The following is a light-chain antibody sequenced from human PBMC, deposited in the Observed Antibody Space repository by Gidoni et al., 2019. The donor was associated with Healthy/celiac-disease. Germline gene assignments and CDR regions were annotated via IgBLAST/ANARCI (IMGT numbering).Light chain of an antibody. CDR2: QDS. Sequence: SYELTQPPSVSVSPGQTASITCSGEKLGDKYACWYQQKPGQSPVLVIYQDSKRPSGIPERFSGSNSGNTATLTISGTQAMDEADYYCQAWDSSTEMVFGGGTKLTVL. V-gene: IGLV3-1*01. CDR1: KLGDKY. CDR3: QAWDSSTEMV. J-gene: IGLJ2*01.